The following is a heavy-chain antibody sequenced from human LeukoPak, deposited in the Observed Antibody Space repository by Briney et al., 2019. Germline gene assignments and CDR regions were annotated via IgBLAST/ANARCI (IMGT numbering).Heavy chain of an antibody. J-gene: IGHJ3*02. CDR1: GFTFSSYE. Sequence: GGSLRLSCAASGFTFSSYEMNWVRQAPGKGLEWVSYISSSGSTIYYADSVKGRFTISRDNAKKSLYLQMNSLRAEDTAVYYCATGLRRQWLTQTAFDIWGQGTMVTVSS. V-gene: IGHV3-48*03. CDR3: ATGLRRQWLTQTAFDI. CDR2: ISSSGSTI. D-gene: IGHD6-19*01.